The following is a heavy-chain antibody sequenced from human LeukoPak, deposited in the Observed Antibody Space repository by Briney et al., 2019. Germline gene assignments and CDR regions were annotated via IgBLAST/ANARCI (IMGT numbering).Heavy chain of an antibody. J-gene: IGHJ6*02. D-gene: IGHD3-16*01. CDR2: IHYTGKP. CDR3: ARFGVDYDMDV. Sequence: SETLSLTCSVSGGSISGHYWTWIRPPPGKGLEWIGQIHYTGKPDYNPSLKSRITISVDTSKNQVSLHVSSVTAADSAIYYCARFGVDYDMDVWGHGTTVPVFS. V-gene: IGHV4-59*11. CDR1: GGSISGHY.